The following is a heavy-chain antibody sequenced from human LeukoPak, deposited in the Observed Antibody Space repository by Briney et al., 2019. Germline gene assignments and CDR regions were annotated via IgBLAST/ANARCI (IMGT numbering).Heavy chain of an antibody. CDR3: ARAAGSYYYYYYMHV. V-gene: IGHV3-7*01. CDR1: GFTFSSYW. D-gene: IGHD6-13*01. Sequence: GESLRLSCAAPGFTFSSYWMSWVRQAPGKGLEWVANIKQDGSEKYYVDSVKGRFTISRDNAKNSLYLQMNSLRAEDTAVYYCARAAGSYYYYYYMHVWVKGTTVTVSS. CDR2: IKQDGSEK. J-gene: IGHJ6*03.